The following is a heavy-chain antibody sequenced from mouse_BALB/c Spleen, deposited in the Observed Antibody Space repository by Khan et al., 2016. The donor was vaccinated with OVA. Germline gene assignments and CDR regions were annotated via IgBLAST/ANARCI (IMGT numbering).Heavy chain of an antibody. CDR2: VNSGSTST. J-gene: IGHJ1*01. Sequence: EVELVESGGGLVKPGGCLKLSCAASGFTFSTYTMSWVRQAPEKRLEWVATVNSGSTSTYYPDSVKGRFTIYSDSARNTLYQQMSRLESEDTALYYWTRDGNYAHWYFDVWGAGTTVTVSS. CDR3: TRDGNYAHWYFDV. V-gene: IGHV5-6-4*01. CDR1: GFTFSTYT. D-gene: IGHD2-1*01.